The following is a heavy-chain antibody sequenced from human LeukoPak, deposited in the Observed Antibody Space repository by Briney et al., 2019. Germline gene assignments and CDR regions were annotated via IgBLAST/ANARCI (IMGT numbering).Heavy chain of an antibody. CDR2: IKPDGSQM. J-gene: IGHJ4*02. Sequence: GGSLRLSCAASGFTFSSYAMTWVRQAPGKGLEWVANIKPDGSQMYYVDSVKGRFTISRDNAKNSLYLQMNSLRAEDTAVYYCARDLNWETYWGQGTLVTVSS. V-gene: IGHV3-7*01. D-gene: IGHD1-1*01. CDR1: GFTFSSYA. CDR3: ARDLNWETY.